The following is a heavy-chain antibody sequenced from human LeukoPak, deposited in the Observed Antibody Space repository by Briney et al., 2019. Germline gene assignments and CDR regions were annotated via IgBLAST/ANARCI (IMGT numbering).Heavy chain of an antibody. J-gene: IGHJ5*02. Sequence: PGGSLRLSCAASGFTVSDNYMSWVRQAPGKGLEWVSVIYSGGTTYSADSVKGRFTISRGNSKNTLYLQMNSLRAEDTAVYYCARHDSWAGWFDPWGQGTLVTVSS. CDR3: ARHDSWAGWFDP. D-gene: IGHD3-22*01. V-gene: IGHV3-53*01. CDR2: IYSGGTT. CDR1: GFTVSDNY.